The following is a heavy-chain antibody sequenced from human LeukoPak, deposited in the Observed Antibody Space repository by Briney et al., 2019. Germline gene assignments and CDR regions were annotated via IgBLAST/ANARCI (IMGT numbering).Heavy chain of an antibody. Sequence: GGSLRLFCAASGFTVSSNYMSWVRHAPGKGLEWVSVIYSGGSTYYADSVKGRFTISRDNSKNTLYLQMNSLRAEDTAVYYCARDGPGRPFDYWGQGTLVTVSS. CDR1: GFTVSSNY. V-gene: IGHV3-66*01. J-gene: IGHJ4*02. CDR2: IYSGGST. CDR3: ARDGPGRPFDY.